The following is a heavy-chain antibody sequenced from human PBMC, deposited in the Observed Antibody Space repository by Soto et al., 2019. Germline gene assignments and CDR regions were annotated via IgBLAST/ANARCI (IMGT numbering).Heavy chain of an antibody. CDR2: IKQDGSEK. CDR3: ARVARLPAAKIGGSYSYYGMDV. D-gene: IGHD2-2*01. V-gene: IGHV3-7*03. J-gene: IGHJ6*02. Sequence: GGSLRLSCVATGFTFIIYCMSWVRQAPGKGLEWVANIKQDGSEKYYVDSVKGRFTISRDNAKNSLYMQMNSLRAEDTAVYYCARVARLPAAKIGGSYSYYGMDVWGQGTTVTVSS. CDR1: GFTFIIYC.